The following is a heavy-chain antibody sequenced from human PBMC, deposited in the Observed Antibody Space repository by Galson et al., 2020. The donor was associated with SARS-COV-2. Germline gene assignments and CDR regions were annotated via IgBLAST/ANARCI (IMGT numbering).Heavy chain of an antibody. CDR3: ARDTSPYSSTWRGFDY. D-gene: IGHD6-13*01. J-gene: IGHJ4*01. Sequence: ASETLSLTCAVSGGSISSNDWWTWVRQPPGKGLEWIGEIYHSGSTNYNPSLKSRVTISVDKSKNQFSLKLSSATAADTAVYFCARDTSPYSSTWRGFDYWGHGTLVTVSS. CDR2: IYHSGST. CDR1: GGSISSNDW. V-gene: IGHV4-4*02.